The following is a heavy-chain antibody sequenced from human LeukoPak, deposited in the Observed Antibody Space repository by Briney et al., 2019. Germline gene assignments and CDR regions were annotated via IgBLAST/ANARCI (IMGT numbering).Heavy chain of an antibody. J-gene: IGHJ4*02. CDR1: GFTFSSYG. V-gene: IGHV3-30*18. D-gene: IGHD2-15*01. Sequence: GGSLRLSCAASGFTFSSYGMPWVRQAPGKGLEWVAVISYDGSNKYYADSVKGRFTISRDNSKNTLYLQMNSLRAEDTAVYYCAKGGYCSGGSCRSFDYWGQGTLVTASS. CDR2: ISYDGSNK. CDR3: AKGGYCSGGSCRSFDY.